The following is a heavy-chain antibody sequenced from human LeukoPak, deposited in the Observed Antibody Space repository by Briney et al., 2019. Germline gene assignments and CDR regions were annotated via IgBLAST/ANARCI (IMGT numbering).Heavy chain of an antibody. CDR3: ARDQYYYDSSGYRFDY. V-gene: IGHV4-34*01. D-gene: IGHD3-22*01. Sequence: SETLSLTCAVYGGSFSGYYWSWIRQPPGKGLEWIGEINHSGSTNYNPSLKSRVTISVDTSKNQFSLKLSSVTAADTAVYYCARDQYYYDSSGYRFDYWGQGTLVTVSS. CDR2: INHSGST. J-gene: IGHJ4*02. CDR1: GGSFSGYY.